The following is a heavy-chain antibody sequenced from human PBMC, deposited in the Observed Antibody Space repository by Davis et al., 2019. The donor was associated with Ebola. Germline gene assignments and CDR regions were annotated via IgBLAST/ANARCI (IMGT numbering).Heavy chain of an antibody. CDR1: GFTFSGYA. CDR2: ISGSGDTT. D-gene: IGHD3-3*01. Sequence: GESLKISCAASGFTFSGYAMSWVRQAPGKGLEWVSAISGSGDTTYYADSVKGRFTVSRDNSRNILYLQMNSLRDEDSAVYYCAKDRVHGVFPEHWGQGTRVTVSS. J-gene: IGHJ1*01. V-gene: IGHV3-23*01. CDR3: AKDRVHGVFPEH.